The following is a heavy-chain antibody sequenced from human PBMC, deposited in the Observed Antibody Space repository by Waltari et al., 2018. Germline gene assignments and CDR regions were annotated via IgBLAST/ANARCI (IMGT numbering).Heavy chain of an antibody. Sequence: QVQLVESGGGVVQPGRSLRLSCAASGFTFSTYGMDWVRQATGKGWGWVAVNWYDGNNEFYADTVKGRLTTSRDNYAKTLYQEMNNLRAEDTAVYYWARGFSHIPLYCEYWGQGTLVSVSS. D-gene: IGHD2-21*01. CDR3: ARGFSHIPLYCEY. J-gene: IGHJ4*02. CDR2: NWYDGNNE. V-gene: IGHV3-33*01. CDR1: GFTFSTYG.